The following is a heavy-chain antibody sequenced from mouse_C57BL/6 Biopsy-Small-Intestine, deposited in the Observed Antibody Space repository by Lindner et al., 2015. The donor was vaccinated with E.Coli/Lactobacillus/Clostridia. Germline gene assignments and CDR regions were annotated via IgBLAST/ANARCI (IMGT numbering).Heavy chain of an antibody. D-gene: IGHD2-10*02. CDR2: ISSGSFTI. V-gene: IGHV5-17*01. J-gene: IGHJ4*01. CDR1: GFTFSDYG. Sequence: VQLQESGGGLVKPGGSLKLSCAASGFTFSDYGMHWVRQAPEKGLEWVAYISSGSFTIYYVDTVKGRFTISRDKAKNTLFLQMTSLRSEDTAIYYCAREVYGNYGYYAMDYWGQGTSVTVSS. CDR3: AREVYGNYGYYAMDY.